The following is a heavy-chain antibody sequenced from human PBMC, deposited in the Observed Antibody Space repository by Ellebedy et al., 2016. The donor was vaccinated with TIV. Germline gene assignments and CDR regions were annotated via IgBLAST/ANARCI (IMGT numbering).Heavy chain of an antibody. CDR1: GGPIGSSSYY. CDR2: IYYSGST. CDR3: AKYYCPNGDCYHFDY. V-gene: IGHV4-39*07. J-gene: IGHJ4*02. D-gene: IGHD2-8*01. Sequence: SETLSLTCTVSGGPIGSSSYYWGWIRQPPGRGLEWIGSIYYSGSTYYNPSLKSRVTISVDTSKNQFSLRLSSVTAADTAVYFCAKYYCPNGDCYHFDYWGRGTLVTVSS.